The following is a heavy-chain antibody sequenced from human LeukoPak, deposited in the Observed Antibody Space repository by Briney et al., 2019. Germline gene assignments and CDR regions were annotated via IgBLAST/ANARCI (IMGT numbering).Heavy chain of an antibody. D-gene: IGHD4-23*01. CDR2: ISSNGGSK. J-gene: IGHJ4*02. V-gene: IGHV3-64*01. Sequence: GGSLRLSCAASGFTFSSYAMHWVRQAPGKGLEYVSAISSNGGSKYYANSVKGRFTISRDNSKNTLYLQMDSLRAEDMAVYYCARSASRGGLYYYCGQGTLVSASS. CDR3: ARSASRGGLYYY. CDR1: GFTFSSYA.